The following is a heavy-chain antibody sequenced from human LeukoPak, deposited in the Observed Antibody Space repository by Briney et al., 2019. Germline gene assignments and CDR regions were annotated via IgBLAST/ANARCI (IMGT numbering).Heavy chain of an antibody. CDR2: IDYDGGSG. D-gene: IGHD2-21*01. J-gene: IGHJ4*02. Sequence: PGGSLRLSCTVSGFTLSSYEMNWIRQAPGKGLEWVSSIDYDGGSGHYADSVKGRFTISRDNSNNTLFLHLNSLRGEDTAVYYCAKAPVTTCSGAYCYPFDYWGQGTLVTVSS. V-gene: IGHV3-23*01. CDR1: GFTLSSYE. CDR3: AKAPVTTCSGAYCYPFDY.